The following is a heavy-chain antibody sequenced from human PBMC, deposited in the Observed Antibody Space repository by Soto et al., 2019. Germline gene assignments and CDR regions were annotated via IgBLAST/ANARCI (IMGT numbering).Heavy chain of an antibody. CDR3: ARGDKGGFDL. J-gene: IGHJ3*01. CDR1: GFTFNYYW. Sequence: EVQLVESEGGLVQRGGSLRLSCAASGFTFNYYWMHWVRQAPGQGLVWVSHIHSDGSSTTYADSVKGRFTISRDNAKNMLYLQMNSLRAEDTAVYYCARGDKGGFDLWGQGTTVTVSS. V-gene: IGHV3-74*01. D-gene: IGHD2-21*02. CDR2: IHSDGSST.